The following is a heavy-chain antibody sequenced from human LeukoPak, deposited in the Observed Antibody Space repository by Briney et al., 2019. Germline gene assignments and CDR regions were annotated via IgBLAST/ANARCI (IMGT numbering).Heavy chain of an antibody. CDR3: ARGTGFGVVFNYYQYYMDV. CDR2: INHSGST. V-gene: IGHV4-34*01. J-gene: IGHJ6*03. Sequence: KPSETLSLTCAVYGGSFNNYYWSWLRQPPGTGLEWVGEINHSGSTNYNPSLKSRVTISVDTSKNQFSLKLTSVTAADTAVYYCARGTGFGVVFNYYQYYMDVWGKGTTVTVSS. CDR1: GGSFNNYY. D-gene: IGHD3-3*01.